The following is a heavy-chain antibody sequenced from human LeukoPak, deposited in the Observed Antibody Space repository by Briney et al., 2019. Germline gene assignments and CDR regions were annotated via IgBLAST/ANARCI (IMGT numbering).Heavy chain of an antibody. J-gene: IGHJ6*02. CDR2: IIPIFGTA. CDR1: GGTFSSYA. V-gene: IGHV1-69*13. CDR3: AREGDSSSSDYGMDV. Sequence: ASVKVSCKASGGTFSSYAISWVRQAPGQGLEWMGGIIPIFGTANYAQKFQGRVTITADESTSTAYMELSSLRSEDTAVYYCAREGDSSSSDYGMDVWGQGTTVTVSS. D-gene: IGHD6-6*01.